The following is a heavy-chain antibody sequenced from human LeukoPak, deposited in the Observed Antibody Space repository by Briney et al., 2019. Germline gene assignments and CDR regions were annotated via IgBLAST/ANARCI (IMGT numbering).Heavy chain of an antibody. D-gene: IGHD3-22*01. Sequence: GGSLRLSCAASGFTFSSYSMNWVRQAPGKGLEWVSSISSSSSSYIYYADSVKGRFTISRDNAKNSLYLQMNSLRAEDTAVYYCAPDWVTMILSDAFDIWGQGTMVTVSS. CDR2: ISSSSSSYI. J-gene: IGHJ3*02. V-gene: IGHV3-21*01. CDR3: APDWVTMILSDAFDI. CDR1: GFTFSSYS.